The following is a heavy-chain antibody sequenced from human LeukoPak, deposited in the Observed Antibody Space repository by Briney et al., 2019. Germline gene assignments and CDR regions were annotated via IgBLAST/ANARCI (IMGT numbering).Heavy chain of an antibody. Sequence: RASETLSLTCTVSGVSISSSSYYWAWIRQPPGKGLEWIGSIHYSGSTYYNPSLQSRVTISIDTSKNQFSLKLSSVTAADTAVYYCARGGYSSRGVGTRYYYYYMDVWGKGTTVTVSS. D-gene: IGHD6-13*01. CDR2: IHYSGST. V-gene: IGHV4-39*07. CDR3: ARGGYSSRGVGTRYYYYYMDV. J-gene: IGHJ6*03. CDR1: GVSISSSSYY.